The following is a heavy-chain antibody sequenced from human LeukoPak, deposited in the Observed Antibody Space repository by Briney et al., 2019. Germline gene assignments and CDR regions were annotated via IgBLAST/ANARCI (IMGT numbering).Heavy chain of an antibody. CDR2: IYPVDSDT. CDR1: GYSFTSYW. V-gene: IGHV5-51*01. D-gene: IGHD6-13*01. Sequence: GESLKISCKGSGYSFTSYWIGWVRQMPGKGLEWMGIIYPVDSDTRYSPSFQGQVTISADKSISTAYLQWSSLKASDTAMYYCAREYSGQQLGPYYYYYYGMDVWGQGTTVTVSS. CDR3: AREYSGQQLGPYYYYYYGMDV. J-gene: IGHJ6*02.